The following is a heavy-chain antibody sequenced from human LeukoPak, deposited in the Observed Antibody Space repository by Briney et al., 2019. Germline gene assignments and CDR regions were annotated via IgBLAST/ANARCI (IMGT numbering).Heavy chain of an antibody. CDR1: GFTFSSYA. V-gene: IGHV3-64*01. CDR2: ISSNGDST. J-gene: IGHJ4*02. D-gene: IGHD6-13*01. CDR3: AGDHEQLVLDY. Sequence: PGGSLRLSCAASGFTFSSYAMHWVRQAPGKGLEYVSAISSNGDSTYYANSVKGRFTISRDNSKNTLYLQMGSLRAEDMAVYYCAGDHEQLVLDYWGQGTLVTVSS.